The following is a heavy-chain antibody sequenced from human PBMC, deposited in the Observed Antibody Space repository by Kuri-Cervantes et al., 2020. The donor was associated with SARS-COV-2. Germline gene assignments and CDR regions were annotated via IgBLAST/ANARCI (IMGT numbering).Heavy chain of an antibody. Sequence: GGSLRLSCKGSGYSFTSYWISWVRQMPGKGLEWMGVIFPRDSDTRYSPSFRGHVTISVDMSTSTTYLQWSSLKASDTAMYYCASPSDSSNSFDHWGQGTLVTVSS. CDR2: IFPRDSDT. CDR1: GYSFTSYW. J-gene: IGHJ5*02. CDR3: ASPSDSSNSFDH. D-gene: IGHD2-2*01. V-gene: IGHV5-51*01.